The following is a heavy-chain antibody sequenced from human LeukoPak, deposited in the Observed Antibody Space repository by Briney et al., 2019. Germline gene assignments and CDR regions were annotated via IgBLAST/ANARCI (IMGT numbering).Heavy chain of an antibody. V-gene: IGHV3-48*03. D-gene: IGHD5-12*01. CDR1: GFTFSSYE. CDR3: AREIYSGYDWGGFDY. Sequence: GGSLRLSCAASGFTFSSYEMNWVRQAPGKGLEWVSYISSSGSTIYYADSVKGRFNISRDNAKNSLYLQMNSLRAEDTAVYYCAREIYSGYDWGGFDYWGQGTLVTVSS. J-gene: IGHJ4*02. CDR2: ISSSGSTI.